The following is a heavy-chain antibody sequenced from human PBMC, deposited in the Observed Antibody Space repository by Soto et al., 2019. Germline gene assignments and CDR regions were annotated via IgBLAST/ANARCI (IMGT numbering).Heavy chain of an antibody. Sequence: GGSLRFSCAAPGFTFSNSAMSWVRQAPGKGLDWVSSISDSGVSTYYADSVKGRFTISRDNSKSTLYLQMNSLRAEDTAVYYCAKETYSGSSNFDYWGQGTLVPVSS. V-gene: IGHV3-23*01. CDR2: ISDSGVST. D-gene: IGHD1-26*01. CDR1: GFTFSNSA. J-gene: IGHJ4*02. CDR3: AKETYSGSSNFDY.